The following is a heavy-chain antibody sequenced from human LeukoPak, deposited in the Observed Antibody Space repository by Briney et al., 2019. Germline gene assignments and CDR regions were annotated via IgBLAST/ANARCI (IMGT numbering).Heavy chain of an antibody. J-gene: IGHJ6*03. Sequence: GGSLRLSCAASGFTFSSYSMNWVRQAPGKGLEWVSSISSSSSYIYYADSVKGRFTISRDNAKNSLYLQMNSLRAEDTAVYYCAREVGGDAGPLPAAPGPYYYYYMDVWGTGTTVTVSS. CDR3: AREVGGDAGPLPAAPGPYYYYYMDV. CDR2: ISSSSSYI. V-gene: IGHV3-21*01. D-gene: IGHD6-13*01. CDR1: GFTFSSYS.